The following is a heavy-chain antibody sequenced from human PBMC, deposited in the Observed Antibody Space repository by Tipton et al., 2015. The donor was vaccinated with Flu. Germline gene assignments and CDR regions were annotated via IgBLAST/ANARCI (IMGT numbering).Heavy chain of an antibody. CDR2: IYSSGST. CDR1: GGSISSYY. D-gene: IGHD6-13*01. V-gene: IGHV4-59*12. Sequence: TLSLTCTVSGGSISSYYWSWIRQPPGKGLEWIGYIYSSGSTNYNPSLKSRVTISVDTSKNQFSLKVSSVTAADTAVYYCARDPGSRMFDPWGQGTLVTVSS. J-gene: IGHJ5*02. CDR3: ARDPGSRMFDP.